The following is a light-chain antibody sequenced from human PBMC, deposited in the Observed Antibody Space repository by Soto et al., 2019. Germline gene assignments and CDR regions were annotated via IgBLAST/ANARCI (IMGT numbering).Light chain of an antibody. J-gene: IGLJ2*01. CDR3: IYYTSCTTPV. Sequence: QSALTQPASVSGSPGQSITISCTGTSSDVGSYNYVSWYQQHPGKAPKLMIYEVRNRPSGVSDRFSGSKSGKTASLTIFGLQAEDEADYYCIYYTSCTTPVFGGGTKLTVL. CDR2: EVR. V-gene: IGLV2-14*01. CDR1: SSDVGSYNY.